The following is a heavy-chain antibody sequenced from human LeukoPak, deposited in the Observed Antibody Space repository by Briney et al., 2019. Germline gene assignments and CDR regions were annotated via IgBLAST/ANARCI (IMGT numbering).Heavy chain of an antibody. J-gene: IGHJ3*02. V-gene: IGHV4-59*01. CDR1: GGSISSYY. D-gene: IGHD3-22*01. Sequence: SETLSLTCTVSGGSISSYYWSWIRQPPGKGLEWIGYIYYSGSTNYNPSLKSRVTISVDTSKYQFSLKLSSVTAADTAVYYCARVRKQYYYDSSGYYGSKGDAFDIWGQGTMVTVSS. CDR2: IYYSGST. CDR3: ARVRKQYYYDSSGYYGSKGDAFDI.